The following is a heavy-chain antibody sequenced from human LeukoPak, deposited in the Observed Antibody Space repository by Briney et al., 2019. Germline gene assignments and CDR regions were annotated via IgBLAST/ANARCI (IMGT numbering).Heavy chain of an antibody. Sequence: GGSLRLSWTASGFIFSNFGVNWVRQAPGEGLEWVSCMDRHSDIYYADSVKRRFTISRDNARNSVYLQMNSLTVEYSGVYYCVGDPTTNRYQYFQYWGQGALVTASS. CDR2: MDRHSDI. V-gene: IGHV3-21*01. J-gene: IGHJ4*02. D-gene: IGHD1-14*01. CDR3: VGDPTTNRYQYFQY. CDR1: GFIFSNFG.